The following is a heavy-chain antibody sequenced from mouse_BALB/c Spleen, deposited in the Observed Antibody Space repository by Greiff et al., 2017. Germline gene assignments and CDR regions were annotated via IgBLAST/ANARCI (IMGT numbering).Heavy chain of an antibody. CDR1: GYTFTDYE. V-gene: IGHV1-15*01. CDR2: IDPETGGT. CDR3: TRSGRAY. J-gene: IGHJ3*01. Sequence: VKLVESGAELVRPGASVTLSCKASGYTFTDYEMHWVKQTPVHGLEWIGAIDPETGGTAYNQKFKGKATLTADKSSSTAYMELRSLTSEDSAVYYCTRSGRAYWGQGTLVTVSA. D-gene: IGHD3-1*01.